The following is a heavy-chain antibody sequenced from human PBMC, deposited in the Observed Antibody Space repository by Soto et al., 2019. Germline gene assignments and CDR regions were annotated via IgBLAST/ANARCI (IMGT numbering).Heavy chain of an antibody. CDR3: AREASYCSSTSCPTGFGP. V-gene: IGHV4-59*01. Sequence: PSETLSLTCTVSGGSISSYYWSWIRQPPGKGLEWIGYIYYSGSTNYNPSLKSRVTISVDTSKNQFSLKLSSVTAADTAVYYCAREASYCSSTSCPTGFGPWGQGTLVTVSS. J-gene: IGHJ5*02. CDR2: IYYSGST. CDR1: GGSISSYY. D-gene: IGHD2-2*01.